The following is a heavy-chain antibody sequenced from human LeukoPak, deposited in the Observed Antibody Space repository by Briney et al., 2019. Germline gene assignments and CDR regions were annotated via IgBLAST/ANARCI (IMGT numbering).Heavy chain of an antibody. J-gene: IGHJ4*02. CDR3: AKESQLSYRGTFYIDY. V-gene: IGHV3-23*01. D-gene: IGHD1-26*01. CDR1: GFTFSSYA. CDR2: ISGSGGST. Sequence: GGSLRLSCAASGFTFSSYAMSWVRQAPGKGLEWVSAISGSGGSTYYADSVKGRFTISRDNSKNTVYLEMNSLRAEDTAVYYCAKESQLSYRGTFYIDYWGQGTLVTVSS.